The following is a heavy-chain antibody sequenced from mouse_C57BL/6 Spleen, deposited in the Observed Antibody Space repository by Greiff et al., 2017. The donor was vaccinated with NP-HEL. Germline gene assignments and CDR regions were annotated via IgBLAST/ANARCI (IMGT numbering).Heavy chain of an antibody. CDR1: GYTFTDYY. D-gene: IGHD2-1*01. V-gene: IGHV1-26*01. Sequence: VQLQQSGPELVKPGASVKISCKASGYTFTDYYMNWVKQSHGKSLEWIGDINPNNGGTSYNQKFKGKATLTVDKSSSTAYMELRSLTSEDSAVYYCVYYGFDYWGQGTTLTVSS. CDR3: VYYGFDY. CDR2: INPNNGGT. J-gene: IGHJ2*01.